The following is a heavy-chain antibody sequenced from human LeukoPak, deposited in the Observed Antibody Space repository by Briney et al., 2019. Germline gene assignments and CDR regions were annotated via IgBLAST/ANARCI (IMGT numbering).Heavy chain of an antibody. Sequence: SVTLSLTCTVSVGSISSSSYYWGWIRQPPGKGLEWIWSIYYSGSTNYNPSLKSRVTISVDTSKNQFSLKLSSVTAADTAVYYCARDPVRGVSSYYFDYWGQGTLVTVSS. D-gene: IGHD3-10*01. CDR1: VGSISSSSYY. V-gene: IGHV4-39*07. CDR2: IYYSGST. J-gene: IGHJ4*02. CDR3: ARDPVRGVSSYYFDY.